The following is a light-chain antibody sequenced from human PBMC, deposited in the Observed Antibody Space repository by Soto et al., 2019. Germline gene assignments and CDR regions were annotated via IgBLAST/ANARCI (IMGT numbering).Light chain of an antibody. V-gene: IGLV4-69*01. CDR3: QTWGTGTHYV. CDR2: VYSDGRH. CDR1: SGHNNYA. Sequence: QAVVTQSPSASASLGASVKLTCTLSSGHNNYAIAWHQQQPEKGPRYLMKVYSDGRHIKGDGIPDRFSGSSSGAERYLSISSLQSDDEADYYCQTWGTGTHYVFGGGTKLTVL. J-gene: IGLJ1*01.